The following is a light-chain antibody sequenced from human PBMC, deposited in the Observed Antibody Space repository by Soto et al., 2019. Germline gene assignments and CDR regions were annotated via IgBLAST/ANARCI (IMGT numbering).Light chain of an antibody. CDR3: IHALQTPGT. CDR1: QSLLLSNGYIY. Sequence: DIVMTQSPLSLPVTPGEPASISCRSSQSLLLSNGYIYLDWYLQKPGQSPQLLIYMGSNLAYGVPDSFSGSGSGIDFTLKISRVESEYVGFYYCIHALQTPGTFGQGTKVEIK. J-gene: IGKJ1*01. V-gene: IGKV2-28*01. CDR2: MGS.